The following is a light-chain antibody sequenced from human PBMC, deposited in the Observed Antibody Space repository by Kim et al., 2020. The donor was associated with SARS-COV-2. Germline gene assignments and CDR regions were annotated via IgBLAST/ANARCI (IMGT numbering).Light chain of an antibody. CDR2: DAS. J-gene: IGKJ2*03. CDR3: QQRSNWPS. Sequence: LALSPRESATLSGRASQSVSSCLAWYQQKPGQAPRLLFYDASDRATGIPARFRGSGSGTDFTLTISSLESEDFAVYYCQQRSNWPSFGQETELEI. V-gene: IGKV3-11*01. CDR1: QSVSSC.